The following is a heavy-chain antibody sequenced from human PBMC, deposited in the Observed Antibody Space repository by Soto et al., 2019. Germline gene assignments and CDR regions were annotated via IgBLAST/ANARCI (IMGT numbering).Heavy chain of an antibody. J-gene: IGHJ6*02. CDR2: IDPNSGST. D-gene: IGHD3-3*01. CDR3: ARESKFDFWRKGLDV. V-gene: IGHV1-8*01. CDR1: GYTFTTYD. Sequence: QAQLVQSGAEVRKPGASVKVSCKASGYTFTTYDINWVRQAPGQGLEWLGWIDPNSGSTGYAQNFQGRITMTRNISRNTDHMERSSLQAEDTVVYYCARESKFDFWRKGLDVWGQGTTVTVSS.